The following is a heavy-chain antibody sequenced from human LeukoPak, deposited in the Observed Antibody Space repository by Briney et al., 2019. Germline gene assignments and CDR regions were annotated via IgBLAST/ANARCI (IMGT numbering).Heavy chain of an antibody. CDR3: ARLKVDTASLDY. V-gene: IGHV4-31*03. Sequence: SETLSLTCTVFGGSISSGGYYWSWIRQHPGKGLEWIGYIYYSGSTYYNPSLKSRVTISVDTSKNQFSLKLSSVTAADTAVYYCARLKVDTASLDYWGQGTLVTVSS. CDR1: GGSISSGGYY. D-gene: IGHD5-18*01. J-gene: IGHJ4*02. CDR2: IYYSGST.